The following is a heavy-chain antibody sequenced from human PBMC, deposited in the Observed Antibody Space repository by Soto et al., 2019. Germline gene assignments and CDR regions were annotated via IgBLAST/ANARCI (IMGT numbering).Heavy chain of an antibody. CDR1: GFTVSSNY. CDR3: ARDRVVPAAIRPGYYYYYYGMDV. V-gene: IGHV3-53*01. D-gene: IGHD2-2*02. CDR2: IYSGGST. J-gene: IGHJ6*02. Sequence: GGSLRLSCAASGFTVSSNYMSWVRQAPGKGLEWVSVIYSGGSTYYADSVKGRFTISRDNSKNTQYLQMNSLRAEDTAVHYCARDRVVPAAIRPGYYYYYYGMDVWGQGTTVTVSS.